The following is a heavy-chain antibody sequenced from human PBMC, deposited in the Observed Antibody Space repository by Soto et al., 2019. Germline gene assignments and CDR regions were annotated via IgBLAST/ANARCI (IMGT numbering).Heavy chain of an antibody. CDR1: GFTFSGYH. CDR3: ARGPHTTVTTYSYFDF. Sequence: GGSLRLSCAASGFTFSGYHMNWVRQAPGKGLEWVSTISGSGGRTYYADSVQGRSIISRDDSEGALFLQMNTLRAEDTAVYYCARGPHTTVTTYSYFDFWGQGTLVTVSS. D-gene: IGHD4-17*01. V-gene: IGHV3-23*01. J-gene: IGHJ4*02. CDR2: ISGSGGRT.